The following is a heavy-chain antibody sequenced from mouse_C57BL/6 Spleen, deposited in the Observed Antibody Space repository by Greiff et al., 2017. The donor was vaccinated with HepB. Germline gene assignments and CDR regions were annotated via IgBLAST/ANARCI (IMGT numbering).Heavy chain of an antibody. J-gene: IGHJ2*01. D-gene: IGHD2-1*01. CDR2: IDPETGGT. CDR3: TRNPYGNYFDS. V-gene: IGHV1-15*01. Sequence: QVQLQQSGAELVRPGASVTLSCKASGYTFTDYEMHWVKQTPVHGLEWIGAIDPETGGTAYNQKFKGKAILTADRSYSTAYMELRSLTSEDSAVYYCTRNPYGNYFDSWGQGTTLTVSS. CDR1: GYTFTDYE.